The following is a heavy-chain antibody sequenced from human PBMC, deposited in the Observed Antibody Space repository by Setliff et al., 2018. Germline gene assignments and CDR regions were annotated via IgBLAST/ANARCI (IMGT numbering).Heavy chain of an antibody. CDR1: VATFNNYA. V-gene: IGHV1-69*13. D-gene: IGHD3-3*01. Sequence: SVKVSCKASVATFNNYAISWVRQAPGQGLKWMGGLIPIFGTTKYAQKCQRRVTITADESTSTPYMELSSLRSEDTAVYYCARESGSPRYMDVWGNGTTVTVSS. J-gene: IGHJ6*03. CDR3: ARESGSPRYMDV. CDR2: LIPIFGTT.